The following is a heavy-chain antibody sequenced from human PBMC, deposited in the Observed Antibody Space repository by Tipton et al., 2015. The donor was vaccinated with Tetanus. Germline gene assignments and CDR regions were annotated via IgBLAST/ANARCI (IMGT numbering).Heavy chain of an antibody. D-gene: IGHD1-26*01. J-gene: IGHJ6*04. V-gene: IGHV4-59*01. CDR2: FFYSGST. CDR1: GGSISSYY. CDR3: ARGDGYHYYYHMDV. Sequence: LRLSCTVSGGSISSYYWSWIRQPPGKGLEWIGYFFYSGSTNYNPSLKSRVSMAVGTSKNQFSLQLRSVTAADTAVYYCARGDGYHYYYHMDVWGRGTTVTVSS.